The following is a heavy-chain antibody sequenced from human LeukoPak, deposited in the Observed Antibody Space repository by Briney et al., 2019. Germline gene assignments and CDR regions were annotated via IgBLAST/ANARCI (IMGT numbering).Heavy chain of an antibody. Sequence: EASVKVSCKASGGTFSSYTISWVRRAPGQGLEWMGRIIPILGIANYAQKFQGRVTITADKSTSTAYMELGSLRSEDTAVYYCARDWGVGGYSYGNAFDIWGQGTMVTVSS. J-gene: IGHJ3*02. CDR3: ARDWGVGGYSYGNAFDI. D-gene: IGHD5-18*01. V-gene: IGHV1-69*04. CDR1: GGTFSSYT. CDR2: IIPILGIA.